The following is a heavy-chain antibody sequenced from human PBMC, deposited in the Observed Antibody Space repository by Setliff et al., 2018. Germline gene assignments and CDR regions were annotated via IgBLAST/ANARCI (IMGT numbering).Heavy chain of an antibody. Sequence: GGSLRLSCAASGFTFSGSAMHWVRQSPGKGLEWVAVIWYDGSQKYHADPVKGRFTVSRDNSKNTLYLQMNSLRAEDTAVYYCAKDPGDSSGQLGLDAFDVWGQGTMVTVS. CDR1: GFTFSGSA. CDR2: IWYDGSQK. J-gene: IGHJ3*01. CDR3: AKDPGDSSGQLGLDAFDV. D-gene: IGHD3-22*01. V-gene: IGHV3-33*03.